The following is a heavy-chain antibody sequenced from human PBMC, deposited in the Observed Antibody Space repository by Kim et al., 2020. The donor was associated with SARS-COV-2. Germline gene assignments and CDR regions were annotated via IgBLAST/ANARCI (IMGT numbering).Heavy chain of an antibody. D-gene: IGHD3-16*01. CDR1: GYSFTNYW. CDR3: AIHLATNSAWFGV. V-gene: IGHV5-51*01. Sequence: GESLKISCKGSGYSFTNYWIGWVRQMPGKGLEWMGIINPGDSDTRYSPSFRGQVTMSADKSISTAYLQWSSLKASDTAMYYCAIHLATNSAWFGVWGQGTAVGVSS. J-gene: IGHJ6*02. CDR2: INPGDSDT.